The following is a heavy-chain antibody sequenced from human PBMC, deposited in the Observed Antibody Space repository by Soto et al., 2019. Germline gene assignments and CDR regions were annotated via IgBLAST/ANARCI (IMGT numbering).Heavy chain of an antibody. CDR1: GFIFSDYW. Sequence: EVQLVESGGGLVQPGGSLRLSCAVSGFIFSDYWMTWVRQAPGKGLEWVATISPEGSEKYYVDSLKGRVTISRNNAKNSLYLQMISLRAEDTALYYCGRAGIDYWGRGTL. CDR3: GRAGIDY. J-gene: IGHJ4*02. V-gene: IGHV3-7*03. CDR2: ISPEGSEK.